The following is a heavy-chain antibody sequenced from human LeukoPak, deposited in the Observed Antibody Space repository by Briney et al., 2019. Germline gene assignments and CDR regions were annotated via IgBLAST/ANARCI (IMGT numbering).Heavy chain of an antibody. J-gene: IGHJ4*02. CDR1: GFTFSSYA. D-gene: IGHD3-10*01. CDR3: AKDYYGSGSYLRPIFDY. V-gene: IGHV3-23*01. CDR2: ISGSGGST. Sequence: KAGGSLRLSCAASGFTFSSYAMSWVRQAPGKGLEWVSAISGSGGSTYYADSVKGRFTISRDNSKNTLYLQMNSLRAEDTAVYYCAKDYYGSGSYLRPIFDYWGQGNLVTVSS.